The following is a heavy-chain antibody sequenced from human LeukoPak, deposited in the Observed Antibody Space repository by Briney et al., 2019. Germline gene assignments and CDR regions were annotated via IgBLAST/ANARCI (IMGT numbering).Heavy chain of an antibody. CDR3: ARSVGTTVTLHFDY. CDR2: IYYSGST. D-gene: IGHD4-17*01. J-gene: IGHJ4*02. Sequence: PSETLSLTCTVSGGSISSYYWSWIRQPPGKGLEWIGYIYYSGSTNYNPSLKSRVTISVDTSKNQFSLKLSSMTAADTAVYYCARSVGTTVTLHFDYWGQGTLVTVSS. CDR1: GGSISSYY. V-gene: IGHV4-59*12.